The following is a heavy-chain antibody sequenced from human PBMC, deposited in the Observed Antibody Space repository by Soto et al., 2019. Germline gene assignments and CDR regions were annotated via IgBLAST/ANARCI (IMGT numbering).Heavy chain of an antibody. J-gene: IGHJ4*02. CDR2: IYYSGSA. V-gene: IGHV4-39*01. CDR1: GGSITSNAYY. D-gene: IGHD1-26*01. CDR3: ARRPKRGSYSWCFDY. Sequence: QLQLQESGPGLVKPSETLSLTCTVSGGSITSNAYYWGWIRQPPGKGLEWLGYIYYSGSASYNPSRKSRVTMSVDTSMNQFSLKLSSVTAADTAVYYCARRPKRGSYSWCFDYWGPGTLVTVSS.